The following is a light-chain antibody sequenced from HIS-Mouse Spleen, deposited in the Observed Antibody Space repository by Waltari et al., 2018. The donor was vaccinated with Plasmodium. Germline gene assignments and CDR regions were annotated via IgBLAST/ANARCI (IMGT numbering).Light chain of an antibody. V-gene: IGKV1-39*01. CDR2: AAS. Sequence: DIQMTQSPSSLSASVGDRVTITCRASQSISSYLNWYQQKPGKVPKLLIYAASSLQSAVPSRFSGSGSGTEFTLTISSLQPEYFATYYCQQSYSTWTFGQGTKVEIK. CDR1: QSISSY. CDR3: QQSYSTWT. J-gene: IGKJ1*01.